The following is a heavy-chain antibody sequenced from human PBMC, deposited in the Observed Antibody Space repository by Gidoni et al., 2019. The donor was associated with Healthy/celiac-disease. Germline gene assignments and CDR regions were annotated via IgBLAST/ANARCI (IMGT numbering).Heavy chain of an antibody. CDR2: IYYSGST. V-gene: IGHV4-31*03. CDR1: GGSIRRGGYY. CDR3: ARDPIAVSRKGMALYGMDV. J-gene: IGHJ6*02. D-gene: IGHD6-19*01. Sequence: QVQLQESGPGLVKPSQTLSLTCTVTGGSIRRGGYYWSWIRQHPGKGLEWIGYIYYSGSTYYNPSLKSRVTISVDTSKNQFSLKLSSVTAADTAVYYCARDPIAVSRKGMALYGMDVWGQGTTVTVSS.